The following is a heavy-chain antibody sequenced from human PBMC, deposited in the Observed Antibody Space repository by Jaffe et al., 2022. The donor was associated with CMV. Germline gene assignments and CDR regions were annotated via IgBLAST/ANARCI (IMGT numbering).Heavy chain of an antibody. CDR2: IWYDGSNK. J-gene: IGHJ4*02. CDR1: GFTFSSYG. CDR3: ARDAKDIVIPFDY. D-gene: IGHD2-15*01. V-gene: IGHV3-33*08. Sequence: QVQLVESGGGVVQPGRSLRLSCAASGFTFSSYGMHWVRQAPGKGLEWVAVIWYDGSNKYYADSVKGRFTISRDNSKNTLYLQMNSLRAEDTAVYYCARDAKDIVIPFDYWGQGTLVTVSS.